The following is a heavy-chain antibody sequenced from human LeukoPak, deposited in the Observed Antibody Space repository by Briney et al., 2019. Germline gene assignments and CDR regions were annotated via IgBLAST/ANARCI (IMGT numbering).Heavy chain of an antibody. Sequence: SETLSLTCTVSGVAISSYYWSWIRQPPGKGLEWIGYIYNSGSTKYNPSLKSRVTISVDTSKNQISLKLSSVTSADTAVYYCARGARAGYNLEPFDNWGQGTLVTVSS. V-gene: IGHV4-59*08. CDR2: IYNSGST. CDR1: GVAISSYY. D-gene: IGHD5-24*01. J-gene: IGHJ4*02. CDR3: ARGARAGYNLEPFDN.